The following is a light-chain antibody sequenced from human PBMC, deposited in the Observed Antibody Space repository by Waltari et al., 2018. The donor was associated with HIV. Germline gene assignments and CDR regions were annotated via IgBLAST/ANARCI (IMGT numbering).Light chain of an antibody. CDR2: CTS. CDR3: QQYYGKSPMYT. V-gene: IGKV3-15*01. CDR1: QNVNRA. J-gene: IGKJ2*01. Sequence: EIEMTQSQGILSVSPGGSATLSCRASQNVNRALAWYQQRPGESPRRLIFCTSTRAIGVPARFSSSGFVTEFTLTISSLQSEYFVVYYCQQYYGKSPMYTFGQGTKVEIK.